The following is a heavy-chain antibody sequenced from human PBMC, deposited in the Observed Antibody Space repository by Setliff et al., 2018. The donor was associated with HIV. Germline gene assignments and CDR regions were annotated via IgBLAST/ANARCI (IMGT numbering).Heavy chain of an antibody. Sequence: SETLSLTCTVSGPPIDVGSFFWTWIRQSAGRGLEWIGHMSASGSAKYNPTLQSRVTLSVDPSNNQFSLNLTSVTAADTAVYCCARRRSGSSYRFFNYWGLGSLVTVSS. V-gene: IGHV4-61*09. J-gene: IGHJ4*02. CDR1: GPPIDVGSFF. D-gene: IGHD3-16*02. CDR2: MSASGSA. CDR3: ARRRSGSSYRFFNY.